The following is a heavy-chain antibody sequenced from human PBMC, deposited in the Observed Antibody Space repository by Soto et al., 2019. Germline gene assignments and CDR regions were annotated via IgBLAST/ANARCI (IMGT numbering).Heavy chain of an antibody. Sequence: QVQLQESGPGLVKPSQTLSLTCTVSGGSISSGGYYWSWIRQHPGKGLEWIGYIYYSGSTYYNPSLKSQVTISVDTSKNQFSLKLRSVTAADTAVYYCARVATVITPKWYFDLWGRGTLVTVSS. D-gene: IGHD4-17*01. CDR3: ARVATVITPKWYFDL. V-gene: IGHV4-31*01. J-gene: IGHJ2*01. CDR2: IYYSGST. CDR1: GGSISSGGYY.